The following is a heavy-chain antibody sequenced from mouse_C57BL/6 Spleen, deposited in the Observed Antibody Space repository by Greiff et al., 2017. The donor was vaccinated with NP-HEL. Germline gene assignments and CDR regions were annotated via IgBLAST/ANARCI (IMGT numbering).Heavy chain of an antibody. CDR1: GFTFSDHG. CDR2: ISSGSSTI. J-gene: IGHJ3*01. Sequence: EVKLMESGGGLVKPGGSLKLSCAASGFTFSDHGMHWVRQAPEKGLEWVAYISSGSSTIYYADTVKGRFTISRDNARNTLFRQMTSLRSEDPVMFSCARGSYGSSPAWFAYWGQGTRVTVSA. CDR3: ARGSYGSSPAWFAY. V-gene: IGHV5-17*01. D-gene: IGHD1-1*01.